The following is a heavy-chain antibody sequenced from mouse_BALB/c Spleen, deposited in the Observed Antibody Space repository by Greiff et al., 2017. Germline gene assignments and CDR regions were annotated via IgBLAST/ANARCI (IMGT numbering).Heavy chain of an antibody. V-gene: IGHV5-4*02. CDR2: ISDGGSYT. CDR1: GFTFSDYY. CDR3: ARDREGGAVDY. Sequence: DVKLVESGGGLVKPGGSLKLSCAASGFTFSDYYMYWVRQTPEKRLEWVATISDGGSYTYYPDSVKGRFTISRDNAKNNLYLQMSSLKSEDTAMYYCARDREGGAVDYWGQGTSVTVSS. D-gene: IGHD3-1*01. J-gene: IGHJ4*01.